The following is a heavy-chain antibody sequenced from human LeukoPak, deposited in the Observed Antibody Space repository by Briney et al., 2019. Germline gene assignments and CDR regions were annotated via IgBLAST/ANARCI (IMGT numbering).Heavy chain of an antibody. D-gene: IGHD4-17*01. V-gene: IGHV4-61*02. CDR3: ANSIDFDYGDYYFDY. J-gene: IGHJ4*02. CDR2: IYTSGST. Sequence: SETLSLTCTVPGGSISSSSYYWSWIRQPAGKGLEWIGRIYTSGSTNYNPSLKSRVTISLDTSKNQFSLKLSSVTAADTAVYYCANSIDFDYGDYYFDYWGQGALVTISS. CDR1: GGSISSSSYY.